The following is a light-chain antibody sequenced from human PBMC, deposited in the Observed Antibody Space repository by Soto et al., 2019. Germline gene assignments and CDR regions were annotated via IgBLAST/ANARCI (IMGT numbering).Light chain of an antibody. CDR2: GAS. CDR3: QQYNNWLIT. V-gene: IGKV3-15*01. J-gene: IGKJ5*01. Sequence: EIVMTQSPATLSVSPGERDTLSCRASQSVSSNLAWYQQKPGQAPRLLIYGASTSATGIPARFSGSGSGTEFTLTISSLQSEDFAVYYCQQYNNWLITFGQGTRLEIK. CDR1: QSVSSN.